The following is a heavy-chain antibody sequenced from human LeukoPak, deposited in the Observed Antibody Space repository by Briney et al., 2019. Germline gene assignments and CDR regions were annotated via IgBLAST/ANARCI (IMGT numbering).Heavy chain of an antibody. V-gene: IGHV4-39*07. CDR2: IYYSGST. J-gene: IGHJ4*02. D-gene: IGHD3-9*01. CDR1: GGSISSSSYY. CDR3: ARDYDILTGSPLGNYFDY. Sequence: PSETLSLTCTVSGGSISSSSYYWGWIRQPPGTGLEWIGSIYYSGSTYYNPSLKSRVTISVDTSKNQFSLKLSSVTAADTAVYYCARDYDILTGSPLGNYFDYWGQGTLVTVSS.